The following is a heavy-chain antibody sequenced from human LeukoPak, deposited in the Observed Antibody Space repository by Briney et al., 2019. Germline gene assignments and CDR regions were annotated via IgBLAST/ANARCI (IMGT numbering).Heavy chain of an antibody. CDR3: AKDFFGSGSSLYNYFDY. CDR1: GFTFSSYA. D-gene: IGHD6-13*01. J-gene: IGHJ4*02. Sequence: GGSLRLSCAASGFTFSSYAMSWVRQAPAKRLEWVSAISGSGGSTYYADSVKGRFTISRDNSKNTLYLQLNSLRAEDTAVYYCAKDFFGSGSSLYNYFDYWGQGTLVTVSS. V-gene: IGHV3-23*01. CDR2: ISGSGGST.